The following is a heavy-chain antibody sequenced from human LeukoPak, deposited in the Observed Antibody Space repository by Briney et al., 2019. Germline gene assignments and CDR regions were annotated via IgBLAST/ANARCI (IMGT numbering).Heavy chain of an antibody. CDR2: MNPNSGNT. CDR3: ARDGSPIAAAALYGDNWFDP. V-gene: IGHV1-8*01. CDR1: GYTFTSYD. D-gene: IGHD6-13*01. Sequence: ASVKVSCKASGYTFTSYDINWVRQATGQGLEWMGWMNPNSGNTGYAQKFQGRVTMTTDTSTSTAYMELRSLRSDDTAVYYCARDGSPIAAAALYGDNWFDPWGQGTLVTVSS. J-gene: IGHJ5*02.